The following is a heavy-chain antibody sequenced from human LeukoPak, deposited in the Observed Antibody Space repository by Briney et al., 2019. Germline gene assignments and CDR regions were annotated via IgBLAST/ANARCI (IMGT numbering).Heavy chain of an antibody. CDR1: GFTFSSYG. Sequence: PGRSLRLSCAASGFTFSSYGMHWVRQAPGKGLEWVANIKQDGSEEYYVDSVKGRFTISKDNAKNSLYLQMNSLRAEDTAVYYRARDRSEGGYLDYWGQGTLVTVSS. CDR2: IKQDGSEE. CDR3: ARDRSEGGYLDY. D-gene: IGHD2-15*01. J-gene: IGHJ4*02. V-gene: IGHV3-7*01.